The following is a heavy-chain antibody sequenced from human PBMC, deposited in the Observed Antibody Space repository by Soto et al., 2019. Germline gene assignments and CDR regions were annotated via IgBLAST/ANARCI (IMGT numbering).Heavy chain of an antibody. Sequence: SETLSLTCTVSGGSISSYYWSWIRQPPGKGLEWIGYIYYSGSTNYNPSLKSRVTISVDTSKNQFSLKLSSVTAADTAVYYCARRGSSSNGYYFDYWGQGTLVTVSS. J-gene: IGHJ4*02. D-gene: IGHD6-6*01. V-gene: IGHV4-59*08. CDR1: GGSISSYY. CDR3: ARRGSSSNGYYFDY. CDR2: IYYSGST.